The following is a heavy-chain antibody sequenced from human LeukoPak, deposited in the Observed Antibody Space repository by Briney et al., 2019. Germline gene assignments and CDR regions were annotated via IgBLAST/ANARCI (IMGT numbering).Heavy chain of an antibody. CDR2: IIPIFGTA. Sequence: ASVKVSCKASGGTFSSYAISWVRQAPGQGLEWMGGIIPIFGTANYAQKFQGRVTITADESTSTAYMELSSLRSEDTAVYYCARDLDIVVVVAATTYYYYGMDVWGQGTTVTVSS. J-gene: IGHJ6*02. CDR1: GGTFSSYA. V-gene: IGHV1-69*13. CDR3: ARDLDIVVVVAATTYYYYGMDV. D-gene: IGHD2-15*01.